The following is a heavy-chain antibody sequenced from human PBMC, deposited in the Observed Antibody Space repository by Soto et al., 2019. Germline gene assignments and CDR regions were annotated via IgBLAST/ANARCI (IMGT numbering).Heavy chain of an antibody. Sequence: GGSLRLSCAASGFTFSSYAMSWVRQASGKGLEWVSAITGSGDSTYYADSVKGRFTISRDNSKDTLYLQMNSLRAEDTAIYYGARGSRWTPYDYWGQGTLVTVSS. CDR3: ARGSRWTPYDY. D-gene: IGHD1-1*01. CDR1: GFTFSSYA. V-gene: IGHV3-23*01. J-gene: IGHJ4*02. CDR2: ITGSGDST.